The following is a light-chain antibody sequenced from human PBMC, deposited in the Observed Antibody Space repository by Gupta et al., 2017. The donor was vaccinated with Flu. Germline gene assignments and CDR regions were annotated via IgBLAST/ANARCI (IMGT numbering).Light chain of an antibody. CDR2: LGS. V-gene: IGKV2-28*01. CDR3: MQALQTPPYT. J-gene: IGKJ2*01. Sequence: DIVLTPSPLPLPATPGEPASIPCRSSQSLLHSNGYNYLDWYLQKPGQSPQLLIYLGSNRASGVTDRFSGSGSGTDFTLKISRVEAEDVGVYYCMQALQTPPYTFGQGTKLEIK. CDR1: QSLLHSNGYNY.